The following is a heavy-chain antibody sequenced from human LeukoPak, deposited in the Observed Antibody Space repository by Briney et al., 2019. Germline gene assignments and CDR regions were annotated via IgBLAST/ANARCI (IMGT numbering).Heavy chain of an antibody. V-gene: IGHV4-59*08. Sequence: PSETLSLTCTVSGGSISSYYWSWIRQPPGKGLEWIGFIYYSGSTNYAPSLKSRITITVATSKNQFSLKLSSVPAADTAVYYCARHLSSSTRNPTFDYGGQATLVTVPS. J-gene: IGHJ4*02. CDR2: IYYSGST. CDR3: ARHLSSSTRNPTFDY. CDR1: GGSISSYY. D-gene: IGHD6-13*01.